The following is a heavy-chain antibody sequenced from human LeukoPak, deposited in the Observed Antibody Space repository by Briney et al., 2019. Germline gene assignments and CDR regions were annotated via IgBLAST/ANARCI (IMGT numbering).Heavy chain of an antibody. Sequence: PGGSLRLSCAASGFTFSDAWMSWVRQAPGKGLEWLGRVKSKTAGGATDYVAPVKGRFTISRDDSKNTPYVHMNSLKTEDTAVYYCTASYASGKSCFDYWGQGILVTVSS. V-gene: IGHV3-15*01. CDR1: GFTFSDAW. J-gene: IGHJ4*02. CDR3: TASYASGKSCFDY. D-gene: IGHD3-10*01. CDR2: VKSKTAGGAT.